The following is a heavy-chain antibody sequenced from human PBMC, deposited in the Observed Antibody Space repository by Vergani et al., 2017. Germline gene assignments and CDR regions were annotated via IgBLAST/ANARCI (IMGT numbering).Heavy chain of an antibody. CDR3: VKDAGSYENFFDS. D-gene: IGHD1-26*01. V-gene: IGHV3-23*01. Sequence: EVQLLESGGSLKQPGGFGRTSWAAFGFTFSTYALQWVPQAPGKGLEWVSALTGGGGSTYYADSFKGRFIISRDNSRDTLYLQMNSLRPEDTATYYCVKDAGSYENFFDSWGQGTLVTVSS. CDR1: GFTFSTYA. CDR2: LTGGGGST. J-gene: IGHJ4*02.